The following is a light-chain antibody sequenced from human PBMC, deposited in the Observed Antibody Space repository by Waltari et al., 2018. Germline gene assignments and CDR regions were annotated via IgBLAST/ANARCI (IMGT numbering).Light chain of an antibody. CDR3: QQRSNWPPWT. Sequence: ELVLTQSPATLSLSPGERATLSCRASQSVSSYLAWYQQKPGQAPRLLLYDASNRATGIPARFSGSGSGTDFTLTISSLEPEDFAVYYCQQRSNWPPWTFGQGTKVEIK. CDR2: DAS. J-gene: IGKJ1*01. V-gene: IGKV3-11*01. CDR1: QSVSSY.